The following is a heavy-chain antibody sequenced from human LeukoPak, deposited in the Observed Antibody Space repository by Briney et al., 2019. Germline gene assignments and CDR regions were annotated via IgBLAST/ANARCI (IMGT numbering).Heavy chain of an antibody. J-gene: IGHJ4*02. CDR1: GLTFSSYE. D-gene: IGHD6-13*01. V-gene: IGHV3-48*03. CDR2: ISSSSNMI. Sequence: GGSLRLSCAASGLTFSSYEMNWVRQAPGKGLEWLSYISSSSNMIFYAESVKGRFTISRDNAKNSLYLQMNSLRAEDTAIYYCATASGGWYRYYFDSWGQGTLVTVSS. CDR3: ATASGGWYRYYFDS.